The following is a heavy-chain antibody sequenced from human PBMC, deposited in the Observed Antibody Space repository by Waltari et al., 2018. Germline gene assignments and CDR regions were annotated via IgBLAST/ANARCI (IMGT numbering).Heavy chain of an antibody. D-gene: IGHD2-21*02. CDR3: ARVHRYVEVSAYAFDY. V-gene: IGHV4-34*01. CDR2: INHSGSS. J-gene: IGHJ4*02. Sequence: GLEWLGEINHSGSSNYSPSLKGRVTMSVDTPKNQVSLWLSSVTAADTAVYYCARVHRYVEVSAYAFDYWGQGTLVTVSS.